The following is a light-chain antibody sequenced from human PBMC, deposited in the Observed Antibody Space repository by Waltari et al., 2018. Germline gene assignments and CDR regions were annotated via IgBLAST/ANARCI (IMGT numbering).Light chain of an antibody. CDR1: QTISTF. CDR2: AAS. CDR3: QQTYSSPPT. V-gene: IGKV1-39*01. Sequence: DIQMTQSPSSLSASVGDRVTIPCRASQTISTFLNWYQQKSGKAPNLLLYAASSLESGVPSRFSGSGSETDFTLTISSLQPDDFATYFCQQTYSSPPTFGLGTKVEIK. J-gene: IGKJ1*01.